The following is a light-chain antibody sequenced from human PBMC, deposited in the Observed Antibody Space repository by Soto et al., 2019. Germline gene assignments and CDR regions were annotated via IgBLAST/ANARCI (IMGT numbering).Light chain of an antibody. CDR3: HSRA. CDR1: QTISRW. Sequence: DIQMTQSPSSLSASAGDRVTITCQASQTISRWLAWYQQKPGRAPKLLIYDASTLESGVPSRFSGSGSETEFTLTISRLQPDDFATYFCHSRAFGQGTRLEIK. V-gene: IGKV1-5*01. J-gene: IGKJ5*01. CDR2: DAS.